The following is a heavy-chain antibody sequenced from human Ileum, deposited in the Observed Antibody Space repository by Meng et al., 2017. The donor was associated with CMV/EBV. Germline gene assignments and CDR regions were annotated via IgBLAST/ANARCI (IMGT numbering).Heavy chain of an antibody. J-gene: IGHJ4*02. CDR1: GYTFTNYD. V-gene: IGHV1-8*01. CDR2: MNPYSGNT. D-gene: IGHD1-20*01. CDR3: ARGLKITGTFLGF. Sequence: ASVKVSCKDSGYTFTNYDINCVRQATEQGPEWMGWMNPYSGNTGDVQKFQGRVTMTGNTSITTAYMGLSSLTSEDTAVYYCARGLKITGTFLGFWGQGTLVTVSS.